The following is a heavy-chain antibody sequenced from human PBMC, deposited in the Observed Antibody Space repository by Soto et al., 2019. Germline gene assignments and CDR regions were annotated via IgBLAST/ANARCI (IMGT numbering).Heavy chain of an antibody. CDR2: INHSGST. Sequence: ASETLSLTCDVYGGSFTANYWSWIRQPPGKGLEWIGQINHSGSTRYNPSLESRVTMSVDTSKNQFSLRLISVTAADAAVYYCATLGVWGTYRHDVVDIWGQGTMVTVSS. CDR3: ATLGVWGTYRHDVVDI. D-gene: IGHD3-16*02. V-gene: IGHV4-34*01. CDR1: GGSFTANY. J-gene: IGHJ3*02.